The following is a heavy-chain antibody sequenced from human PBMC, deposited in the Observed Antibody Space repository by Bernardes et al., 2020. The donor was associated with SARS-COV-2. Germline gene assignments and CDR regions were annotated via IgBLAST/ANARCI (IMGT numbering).Heavy chain of an antibody. Sequence: SVKVSCKASGGTFSSYTISWVRQAPGQGLEWMGRIIPILGIANYAQKFQGRVTITADKSTSTAYMELSSLRSEDTAVYYCARSPLAAAGNWWFDPWGQGTLVTVSS. CDR1: GGTFSSYT. CDR3: ARSPLAAAGNWWFDP. V-gene: IGHV1-69*02. CDR2: IIPILGIA. D-gene: IGHD6-13*01. J-gene: IGHJ5*02.